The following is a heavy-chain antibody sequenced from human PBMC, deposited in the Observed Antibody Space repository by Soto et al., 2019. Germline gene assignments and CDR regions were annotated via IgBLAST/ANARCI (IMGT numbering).Heavy chain of an antibody. CDR1: GGTFFRVA. V-gene: IGHV1-69*01. Sequence: QVRLVQSGAEVKKPGSSMKVSCKASGGTFFRVAISWVRQAPGQGPEWMGGIIPVYGIAVYAQKFQDRLTISADDSTNTGYMELSSLRNNDTAVYYCATSHGYSGYNLDYWGQGTLVTVSS. J-gene: IGHJ4*02. CDR2: IIPVYGIA. CDR3: ATSHGYSGYNLDY. D-gene: IGHD5-12*01.